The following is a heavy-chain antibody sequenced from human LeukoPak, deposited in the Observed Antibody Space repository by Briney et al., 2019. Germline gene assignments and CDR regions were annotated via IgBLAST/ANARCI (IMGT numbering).Heavy chain of an antibody. CDR3: ARDSYYYGSGSYSD. V-gene: IGHV4-4*02. D-gene: IGHD3-10*01. Sequence: SGTLSLTCAVSGGSISSSNWWGWVRQPPGKGLERIGEIYHSGSTNYNPSLKSRVTISVDKSKNQFSLKLSSVTAADTAVYYCARDSYYYGSGSYSDWGQGTLVTVSS. CDR1: GGSISSSNW. CDR2: IYHSGST. J-gene: IGHJ4*02.